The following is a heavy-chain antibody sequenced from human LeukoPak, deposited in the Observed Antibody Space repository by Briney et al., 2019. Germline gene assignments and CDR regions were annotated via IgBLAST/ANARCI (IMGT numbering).Heavy chain of an antibody. CDR1: GFTFSSYS. J-gene: IGHJ4*02. V-gene: IGHV3-7*01. D-gene: IGHD3-10*01. CDR3: ARDYYTSGSPNDY. CDR2: VKQDGSEK. Sequence: GGSLRLSCTASGFTFSSYSMNWVRQAPGKGLEWVAKVKQDGSEKYYVDSVKGRFTISRDNAKNTLYLQMNSLRAEDTAVYYCARDYYTSGSPNDYWGQGTLVTVSS.